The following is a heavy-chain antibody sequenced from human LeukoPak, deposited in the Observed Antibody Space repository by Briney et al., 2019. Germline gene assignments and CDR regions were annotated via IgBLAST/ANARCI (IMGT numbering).Heavy chain of an antibody. V-gene: IGHV5-51*01. Sequence: GESLKISCKGSGYSFTSYWIGWVRQMPGKGLEWMGIIYPGDYSPSFQGQVTISADKSISTAYLQWSSLKASDTAMYYCARVRNYDSSGYYLPQYYFDYWGQGTLVTVPS. CDR1: GYSFTSYW. D-gene: IGHD3-22*01. CDR3: ARVRNYDSSGYYLPQYYFDY. CDR2: IYPGD. J-gene: IGHJ4*02.